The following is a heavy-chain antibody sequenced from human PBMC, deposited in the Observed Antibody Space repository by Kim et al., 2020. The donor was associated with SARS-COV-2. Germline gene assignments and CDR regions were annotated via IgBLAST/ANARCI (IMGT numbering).Heavy chain of an antibody. V-gene: IGHV3-9*01. CDR1: GFTFDDYA. J-gene: IGHJ5*02. D-gene: IGHD3-9*01. CDR3: AKENYDILTGYYPNNWFDP. CDR2: ISWNSGSI. Sequence: SLRLSCAASGFTFDDYAMHWVRQAPGKGLEWVSGISWNSGSIGYADSVKGRFTISRDNAKNSLYLQMNSLRAEDTALYYCAKENYDILTGYYPNNWFDPWGQGTLVTVSS.